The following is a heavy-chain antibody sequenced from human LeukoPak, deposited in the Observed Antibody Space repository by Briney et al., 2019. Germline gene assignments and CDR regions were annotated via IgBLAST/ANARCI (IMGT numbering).Heavy chain of an antibody. Sequence: GGSLRLSCVASGFTFSNYDMNWVRQAPGKGLEWVSYISSSSSTIYYANSVKGRFTISRDNAKNSLFLQMNSLRAEDTAVYYCTREIPIFNGNHYFDYWGQGTLVTVSS. V-gene: IGHV3-48*01. CDR3: TREIPIFNGNHYFDY. CDR2: ISSSSSTI. D-gene: IGHD1-1*01. CDR1: GFTFSNYD. J-gene: IGHJ4*02.